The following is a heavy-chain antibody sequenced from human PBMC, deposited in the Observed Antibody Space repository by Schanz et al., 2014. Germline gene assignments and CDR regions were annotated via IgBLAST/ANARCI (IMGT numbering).Heavy chain of an antibody. CDR1: GTSITSGAYF. Sequence: QVRLQESGPGLVKPSQTLSLTCTVSGTSITSGAYFWTWLRQRPRKGLEWLGPIFYTGTTYFNPSLESRLLISVDTSKSQFALRLSSVTDADTSIYYCARAEDPSLCDFSGGGFFDLWGQGTRVTVSS. J-gene: IGHJ3*01. V-gene: IGHV4-31*03. D-gene: IGHD3-3*01. CDR3: ARAEDPSLCDFSGGGFFDL. CDR2: IFYTGTT.